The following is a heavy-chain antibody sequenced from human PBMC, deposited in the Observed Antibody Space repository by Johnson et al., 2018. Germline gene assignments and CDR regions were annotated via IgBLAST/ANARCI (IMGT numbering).Heavy chain of an antibody. J-gene: IGHJ6*02. CDR2: FGAAGDI. Sequence: EVQLVETGGGLVQPGESLRLSCAASGFTFSAYDMHWVRQGTGKGLEWVSAFGAAGDIHYSDSVKGRFTISRENAKNSLYLQMSNLRDGDTAVYYCARAGDDSNYGMDVWGQGTTVTVSS. CDR1: GFTFSAYD. V-gene: IGHV3-13*01. CDR3: ARAGDDSNYGMDV. D-gene: IGHD3-16*01.